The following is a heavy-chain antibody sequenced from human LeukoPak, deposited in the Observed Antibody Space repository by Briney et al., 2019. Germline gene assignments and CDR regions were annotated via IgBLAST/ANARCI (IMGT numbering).Heavy chain of an antibody. Sequence: SETLSLTCTVSGDSISNNDYYWGWIRQPPGKGLEWIGSIYNIRSTYYNPSLKSRVTISVDTSKNQFSLRLSSVTAADTAVYCCARPAPGSGSYSYYFDYWGQGTLVTVSS. J-gene: IGHJ4*02. CDR3: ARPAPGSGSYSYYFDY. D-gene: IGHD3-10*01. V-gene: IGHV4-39*01. CDR1: GDSISNNDYY. CDR2: IYNIRST.